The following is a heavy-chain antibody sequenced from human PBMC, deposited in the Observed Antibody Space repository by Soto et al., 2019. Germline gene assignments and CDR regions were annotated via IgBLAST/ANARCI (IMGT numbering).Heavy chain of an antibody. D-gene: IGHD2-15*01. Sequence: QVQLVESGGGVVQPGRSLRLSCAASGFTFSSYGMHWVRQAPGKGLEWVAVISYDGSNKYYADSVKGRFTISRDNSKNTLYLQMKSLRAEDTAVYYCAKPRQITSLLLYYFDYWGQGTLVTVSS. CDR3: AKPRQITSLLLYYFDY. CDR2: ISYDGSNK. V-gene: IGHV3-30*18. CDR1: GFTFSSYG. J-gene: IGHJ4*02.